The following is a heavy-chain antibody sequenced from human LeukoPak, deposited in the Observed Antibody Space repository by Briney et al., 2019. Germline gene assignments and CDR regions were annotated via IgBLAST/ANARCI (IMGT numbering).Heavy chain of an antibody. CDR3: AREGDLEYFDY. V-gene: IGHV4-31*03. Sequence: SETLSLTCTVSGGSISSGGYYWSWIRQHPGKGLEWIGYIYYSGSTYYNPSLKSRVTISVDTSKNQFSLKLSSVTAADTAVYYCAREGDLEYFDYWGQGTLVTVSS. D-gene: IGHD3-10*01. CDR2: IYYSGST. CDR1: GGSISSGGYY. J-gene: IGHJ4*02.